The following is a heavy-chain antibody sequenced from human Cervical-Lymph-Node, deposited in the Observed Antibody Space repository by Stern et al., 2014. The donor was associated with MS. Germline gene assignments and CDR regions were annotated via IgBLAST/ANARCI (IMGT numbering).Heavy chain of an antibody. CDR2: IFPRDPNT. CDR1: GYLFDDYW. CDR3: ARSPATPSGYDRFDY. V-gene: IGHV5-51*03. J-gene: IGHJ4*02. Sequence: VQLGQSGAEVKKPGESLKISCEASGYLFDDYWIGWVRQMSGRGLELVAIIFPRDPNTRYSPSVQGQVTISADKSISPASLKWSSLRAWDTAMYYCARSPATPSGYDRFDYWGQGALVTVSS. D-gene: IGHD5-12*01.